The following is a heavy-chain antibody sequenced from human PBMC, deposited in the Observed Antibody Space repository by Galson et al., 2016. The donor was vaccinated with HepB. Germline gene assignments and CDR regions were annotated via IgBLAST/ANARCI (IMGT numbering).Heavy chain of an antibody. Sequence: SLRLSCAASGFIFSSYDMHWVRQAPGKGLEWVAFISYDGNNYHYGESVKGRFTISRDNSKNTLYLQMSSLRAEDTAIYYCAKGPEMRLRFHDWLLSGYFQFWGQGTLVTVSS. D-gene: IGHD3-9*01. CDR1: GFIFSSYD. J-gene: IGHJ1*01. V-gene: IGHV3-30*18. CDR2: ISYDGNNY. CDR3: AKGPEMRLRFHDWLLSGYFQF.